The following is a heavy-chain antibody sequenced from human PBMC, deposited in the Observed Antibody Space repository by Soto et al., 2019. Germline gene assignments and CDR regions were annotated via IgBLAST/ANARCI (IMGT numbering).Heavy chain of an antibody. J-gene: IGHJ4*02. CDR3: ARDRHYYDSSGSSYYFDY. CDR2: IDAGNGNT. CDR1: GYTFITYA. D-gene: IGHD3-22*01. Sequence: ASVKVSCKASGYTFITYAVHGVRQAPGQRLEWMGRIDAGNGNTRYSQKFQGRVTITRDTSASTVYMELSSLNSEDTAVFYCARDRHYYDSSGSSYYFDYWGQGTLVTVSS. V-gene: IGHV1-3*01.